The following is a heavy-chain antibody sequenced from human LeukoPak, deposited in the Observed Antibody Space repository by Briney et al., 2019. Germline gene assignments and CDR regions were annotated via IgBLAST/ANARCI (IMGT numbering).Heavy chain of an antibody. Sequence: SETLSLTCTVSGGSISIYHWSWLRQPPGKGLEWIGYIYYTGSTNYNPSTTYNPSLKSRVTISVDTSKNQFSLKLNSVTAADTAVYYCASQPRWDYGAFFDYWGQGMLVTVSS. V-gene: IGHV4-59*08. J-gene: IGHJ4*02. CDR1: GGSISIYH. CDR2: IYYTGST. CDR3: ASQPRWDYGAFFDY. D-gene: IGHD4-17*01.